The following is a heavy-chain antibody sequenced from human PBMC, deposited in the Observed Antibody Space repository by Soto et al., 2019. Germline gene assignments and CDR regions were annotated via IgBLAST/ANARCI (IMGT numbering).Heavy chain of an antibody. J-gene: IGHJ6*02. CDR2: IWYDGSKE. V-gene: IGHV3-33*01. CDR1: GFPFSTFG. CDR3: ARAEYNYASGSYSYFGLDA. D-gene: IGHD3-10*01. Sequence: PGGSLRLSCAASGFPFSTFGMHWVRQAPGKGLEWVAVIWYDGSKEYYADSVKGRFSISRDNSKNTLYVQMNSLRAEDTAVYYCARAEYNYASGSYSYFGLDAWGPGTTVTAP.